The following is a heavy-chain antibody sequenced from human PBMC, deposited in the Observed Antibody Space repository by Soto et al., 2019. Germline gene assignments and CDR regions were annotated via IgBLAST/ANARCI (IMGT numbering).Heavy chain of an antibody. Sequence: GLDLEWLALIYWDDDKRYSPSLKSRLTITKDTSKNQVVLTMTNMDPVDTATYYCAHRQVRDGYNHFDYWGQGTLVTVSS. CDR2: IYWDDDK. D-gene: IGHD5-12*01. J-gene: IGHJ4*02. CDR3: AHRQVRDGYNHFDY. V-gene: IGHV2-5*02.